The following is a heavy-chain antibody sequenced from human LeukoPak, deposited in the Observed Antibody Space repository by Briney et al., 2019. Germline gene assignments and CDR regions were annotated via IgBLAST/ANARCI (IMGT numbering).Heavy chain of an antibody. J-gene: IGHJ4*02. CDR3: ARGRIAVAGEIDY. Sequence: GRSLRLSCAASGFTSSSYAMHWVRQAPGKGLEWVAVISYDGSNKYYADSVKGRFTISRDNSKNTLYLQMNSLRAEDTAVYYCARGRIAVAGEIDYWGQGTLVTVSS. CDR2: ISYDGSNK. D-gene: IGHD6-19*01. CDR1: GFTSSSYA. V-gene: IGHV3-30-3*01.